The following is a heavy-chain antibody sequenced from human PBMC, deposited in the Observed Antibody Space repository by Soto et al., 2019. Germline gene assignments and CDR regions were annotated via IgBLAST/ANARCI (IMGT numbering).Heavy chain of an antibody. CDR2: ISVYNGNI. CDR3: ARTYGSGDYFLPFEY. D-gene: IGHD3-10*01. J-gene: IGHJ4*02. Sequence: QVQLLQSGAEVKKPGASVKVSCKASGYMYNTYGITWVRQAPGQGLEWMGWISVYNGNIDYAQKFEGRVTMTTDTSTSTAYMELKSLTSEDTAVYYCARTYGSGDYFLPFEYWGQGTPVSVSS. CDR1: GYMYNTYG. V-gene: IGHV1-18*01.